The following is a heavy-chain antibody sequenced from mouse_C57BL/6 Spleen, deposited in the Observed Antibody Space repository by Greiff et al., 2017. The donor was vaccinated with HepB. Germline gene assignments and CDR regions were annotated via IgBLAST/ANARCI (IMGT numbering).Heavy chain of an antibody. J-gene: IGHJ4*01. D-gene: IGHD1-1*01. CDR2: IDPETGGT. CDR1: GYTFTDYE. Sequence: QVQLKESGAELVRPGASVTLSCKASGYTFTDYEMHWVKQTPVHGLEWIGAIDPETGGTAYNQKFKGKAILTADKSSSTAYMELRSLTSEDSAVYYCTRWRLLRMDYAMDYWGQGTSVTVSS. CDR3: TRWRLLRMDYAMDY. V-gene: IGHV1-15*01.